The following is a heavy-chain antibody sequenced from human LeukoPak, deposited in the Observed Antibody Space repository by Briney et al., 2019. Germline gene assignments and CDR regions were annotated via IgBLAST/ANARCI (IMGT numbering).Heavy chain of an antibody. Sequence: GGTLRLSCAASGFTFSSYGISWVRQAPGKGLEWVSAISGSGGSTYYADSVKGRFTISRDNSKNTLYLQMNSLRAEDTAVYYCDVLRYFDWFPWGQGTLVTVSS. CDR2: ISGSGGST. CDR3: DVLRYFDWFP. V-gene: IGHV3-23*01. D-gene: IGHD3-9*01. CDR1: GFTFSSYG. J-gene: IGHJ5*02.